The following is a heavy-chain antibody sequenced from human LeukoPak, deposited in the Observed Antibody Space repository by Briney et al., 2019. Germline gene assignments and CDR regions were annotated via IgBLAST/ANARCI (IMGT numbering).Heavy chain of an antibody. D-gene: IGHD6-13*01. Sequence: SETLSLTCSVSGGSISGGSISGYHWSWIRQPPGKGLEWIGYIYYSGSTNYNPSLKSRVTISVDTSKNQFSLKLSSVTAADTAVYYCARDSSSLNWYFDLWGRGTLVTVSS. V-gene: IGHV4-61*08. CDR3: ARDSSSLNWYFDL. J-gene: IGHJ2*01. CDR1: GGSISGGSISGYH. CDR2: IYYSGST.